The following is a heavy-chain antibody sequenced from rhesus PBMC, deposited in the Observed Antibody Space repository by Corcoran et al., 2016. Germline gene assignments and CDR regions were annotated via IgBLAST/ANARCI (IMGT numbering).Heavy chain of an antibody. CDR3: ARDLMISFDY. CDR1: GGSISHDSY. V-gene: IGHV4-106*01. D-gene: IGHD3-28*01. CDR2: IYGSGGGT. J-gene: IGHJ4*01. Sequence: QVQLQESGPGLVKPSETLSLSCAVPGGSISHDSYWSWIRQPPGKGLGWIGYIYGSGGGTNYNPSLKYRVTISIATSKNQFSLKLSSVTAADTAVYYCARDLMISFDYWGQGVLVTVSS.